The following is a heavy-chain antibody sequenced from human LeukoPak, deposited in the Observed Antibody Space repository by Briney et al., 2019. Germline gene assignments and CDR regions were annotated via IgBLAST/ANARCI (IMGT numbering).Heavy chain of an antibody. V-gene: IGHV4-39*01. CDR2: IYYSGST. CDR3: ARWRRSDFDY. CDR1: GGSISSSSYY. J-gene: IGHJ4*02. Sequence: DPSETLSLTCTVSGGSISSSSYYWGWIRQPPGKGLEWIGSIYYSGSTYYNPALKSRVTISVDTSKNQFSLKLSSVTAADTAVYYCARWRRSDFDYWGQGTLVTVSS.